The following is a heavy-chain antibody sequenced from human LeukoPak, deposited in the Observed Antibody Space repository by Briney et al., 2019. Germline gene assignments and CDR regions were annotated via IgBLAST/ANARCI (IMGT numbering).Heavy chain of an antibody. Sequence: SVKVSCKASGGTFSSYAISWVRQAPGQGLEWMGGIIPIFGTANYAQKFQGRVTITADKSTSTAYMELSSLRSEDTAVYYCARRGELLNGWFDPWGQGTLVTVSS. J-gene: IGHJ5*02. CDR3: ARRGELLNGWFDP. CDR1: GGTFSSYA. D-gene: IGHD1-26*01. CDR2: IIPIFGTA. V-gene: IGHV1-69*06.